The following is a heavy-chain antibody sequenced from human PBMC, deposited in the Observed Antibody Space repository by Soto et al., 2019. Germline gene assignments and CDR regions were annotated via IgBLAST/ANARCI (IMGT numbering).Heavy chain of an antibody. V-gene: IGHV1-18*01. CDR1: GYTFTSYG. CDR3: ARDCGGDCSHPYNWFDP. J-gene: IGHJ5*02. CDR2: ISAYNGNT. Sequence: ASVKVSCKASGYTFTSYGISWVRQAPGQGLEWMGWISAYNGNTNYAQKLQGRVTMTTDTSTSTAYMELRSLRSDDTAVYYCARDCGGDCSHPYNWFDPWGQGTLGTVS. D-gene: IGHD2-21*02.